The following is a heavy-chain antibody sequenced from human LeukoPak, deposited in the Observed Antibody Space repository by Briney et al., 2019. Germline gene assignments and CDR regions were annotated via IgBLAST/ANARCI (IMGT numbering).Heavy chain of an antibody. V-gene: IGHV3-30-3*01. Sequence: PGGSLRLSCAASGFTFSSYAMHWVRQAPGKGLEWVAVISYDGSNKYYADSVKGRFTISRDNSKNTLYLQMNSLRAEDTAVYYCARDNIAVADFDYWGQGTLVTVSS. CDR3: ARDNIAVADFDY. CDR2: ISYDGSNK. J-gene: IGHJ4*02. D-gene: IGHD6-19*01. CDR1: GFTFSSYA.